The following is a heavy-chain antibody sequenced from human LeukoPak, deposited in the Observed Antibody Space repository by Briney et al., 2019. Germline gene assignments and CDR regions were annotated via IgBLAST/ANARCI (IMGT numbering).Heavy chain of an antibody. CDR2: FDPEDGET. J-gene: IGHJ4*02. CDR1: GYTLTELS. Sequence: ASVKVSCKVSGYTLTELSMHWVRQAPGKGLEWMGGFDPEDGETIYAQKFQGRVTMTEDTSTDTAYMELSSLRSEDTAVYYCATDRIVGATKGPFDYWGQGTLVTVSS. D-gene: IGHD1-26*01. CDR3: ATDRIVGATKGPFDY. V-gene: IGHV1-24*01.